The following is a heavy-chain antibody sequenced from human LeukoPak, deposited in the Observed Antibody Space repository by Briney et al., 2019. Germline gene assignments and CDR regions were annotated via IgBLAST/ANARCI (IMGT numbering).Heavy chain of an antibody. Sequence: SETLSLTCAVYGGSFSGYYWSWIRQPPGKGLEWIGEINHSGSTNYNPSLKSRVTISVDTSKNQFSLKLSSVTAADTAVYYCARVGSAVTTDYWGQGTLVSVSS. D-gene: IGHD4-17*01. CDR3: ARVGSAVTTDY. J-gene: IGHJ4*02. CDR1: GGSFSGYY. V-gene: IGHV4-34*01. CDR2: INHSGST.